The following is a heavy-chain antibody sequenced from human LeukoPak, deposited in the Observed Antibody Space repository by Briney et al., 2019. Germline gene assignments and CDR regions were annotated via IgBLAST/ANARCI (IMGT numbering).Heavy chain of an antibody. J-gene: IGHJ4*02. V-gene: IGHV3-7*01. CDR2: IKQDGREK. Sequence: GGSLRLSCAASGFTFSSYWMSWVRQAPGKGLEWVANIKQDGREKNYVDSVKGRFTISRDNAKNSLYLQMNSLRAEDTAVYYCARDSSSSWYYDYWGQGTLVTVSS. CDR3: ARDSSSSWYYDY. CDR1: GFTFSSYW. D-gene: IGHD6-13*01.